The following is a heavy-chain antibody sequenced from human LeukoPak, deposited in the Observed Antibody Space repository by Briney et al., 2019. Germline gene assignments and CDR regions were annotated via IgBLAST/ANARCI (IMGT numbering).Heavy chain of an antibody. CDR2: IKQDGSEK. CDR3: ARAYLIDAVTDFDY. V-gene: IGHV3-7*01. J-gene: IGHJ4*02. Sequence: QSGGSLRLSCAASGFTFSSYWMSWVRQAPGKGLEWVANIKQDGSEKYSLDSVRGRFTISRDNAKNSLYLQMNSLRAEDTAVYYCARAYLIDAVTDFDYWGQGTLVTVSS. D-gene: IGHD2-21*02. CDR1: GFTFSSYW.